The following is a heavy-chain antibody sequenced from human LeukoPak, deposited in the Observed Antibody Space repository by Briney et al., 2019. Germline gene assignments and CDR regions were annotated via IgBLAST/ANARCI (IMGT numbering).Heavy chain of an antibody. D-gene: IGHD5-24*01. Sequence: ASVKVSCKASGYSFMNYDINWVRQAPGQGPEWMGWISAYNGNTKYAQNLQGRVTMTTDTSTSTDYLELSSLRSEDTAVYYCARDISARDEAWWFDPWGQGTLVTVSS. CDR1: GYSFMNYD. CDR3: ARDISARDEAWWFDP. CDR2: ISAYNGNT. J-gene: IGHJ5*02. V-gene: IGHV1-18*01.